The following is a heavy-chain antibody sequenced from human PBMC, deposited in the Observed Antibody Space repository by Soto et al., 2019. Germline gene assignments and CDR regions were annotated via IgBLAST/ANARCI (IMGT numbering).Heavy chain of an antibody. Sequence: GGSLRLSCAASGFTFSSYSMNWVRQAPGKGLEWVSSISSSSSYIYYADSVKGRLTISRDNAKNSLYLQMNSLRAEDTAAYYCARDVANSGLLDYWGQGTLVTVSS. D-gene: IGHD3-10*01. CDR2: ISSSSSYI. V-gene: IGHV3-21*01. CDR3: ARDVANSGLLDY. CDR1: GFTFSSYS. J-gene: IGHJ4*02.